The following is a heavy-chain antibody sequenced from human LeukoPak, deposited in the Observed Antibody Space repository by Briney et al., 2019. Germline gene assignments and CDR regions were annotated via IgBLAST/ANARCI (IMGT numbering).Heavy chain of an antibody. D-gene: IGHD3-22*01. J-gene: IGHJ5*02. CDR1: GFTFSSYA. CDR2: ISYDGSNK. Sequence: GGSLRLSCAASGFTFSSYAMHWVRQAPGKGLEWVAVISYDGSNKYYADSVKGRFTISRDNSKNTLYLQMNSLRAEDTAVYYCAKDIDSEYYYDSSGYYNVDWFDPWGQGTLVTVSS. V-gene: IGHV3-30*04. CDR3: AKDIDSEYYYDSSGYYNVDWFDP.